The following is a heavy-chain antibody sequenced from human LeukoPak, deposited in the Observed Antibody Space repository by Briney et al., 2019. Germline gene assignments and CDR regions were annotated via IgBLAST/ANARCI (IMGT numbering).Heavy chain of an antibody. Sequence: GGSLRLSCAASGFTFSSYSMNWVRQAPGKGLEWVSSISSSSSYIYYADSVKGRFTISRDNAKNSLYLQMNSLRAEDTAVYYCARDKVLLWFGELLSGYYYGMDVWGQGTTVTVSS. CDR1: GFTFSSYS. V-gene: IGHV3-21*01. J-gene: IGHJ6*01. CDR2: ISSSSSYI. D-gene: IGHD3-10*01. CDR3: ARDKVLLWFGELLSGYYYGMDV.